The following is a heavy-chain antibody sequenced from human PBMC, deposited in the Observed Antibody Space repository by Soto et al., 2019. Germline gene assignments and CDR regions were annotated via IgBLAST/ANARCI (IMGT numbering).Heavy chain of an antibody. CDR1: GFIFRNVW. Sequence: EAQLVESGGGLVQPGGSLRLSCATSGFIFRNVWMHWVRQAPGKGLEWVGRIKREADGGTTDYAAPVKGRFSISRDDSKNILYLQMTSLETEDTAVYFWGGDAAHPYYDMDVWGQGTTVTVSS. D-gene: IGHD2-21*02. J-gene: IGHJ6*02. CDR2: IKREADGGTT. CDR3: GGDAAHPYYDMDV. V-gene: IGHV3-15*07.